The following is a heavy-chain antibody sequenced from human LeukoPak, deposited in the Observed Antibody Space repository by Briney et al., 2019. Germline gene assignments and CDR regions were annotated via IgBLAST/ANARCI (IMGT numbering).Heavy chain of an antibody. CDR1: GFTFSSYG. CDR3: AKTLATGGGSYNMDV. V-gene: IGHV3-30*18. Sequence: GGSLRLSCAASGFTFSSYGMHWVRQAPSKGLEWVAFISYDGSNNYYADSVKGRFTISRDNSKNTLFLQMSSLRAEDTALYYCAKTLATGGGSYNMDVWGQGTTVTVS. D-gene: IGHD2-8*02. J-gene: IGHJ6*02. CDR2: ISYDGSNN.